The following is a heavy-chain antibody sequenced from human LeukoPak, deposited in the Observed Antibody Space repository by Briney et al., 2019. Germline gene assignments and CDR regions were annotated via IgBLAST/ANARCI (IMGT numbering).Heavy chain of an antibody. CDR2: IGTAGDT. V-gene: IGHV3-13*01. J-gene: IGHJ4*02. Sequence: GGSLRLSCAASGFTFSSYDMHWVRQATGKGLEWVSAIGTAGDTYYPGSVKGRFTISRENAKNSLYLQMNSLRAGDTAVYYCARAILGGSRYELDYWGQGTLVTVPS. CDR1: GFTFSSYD. CDR3: ARAILGGSRYELDY. D-gene: IGHD2-15*01.